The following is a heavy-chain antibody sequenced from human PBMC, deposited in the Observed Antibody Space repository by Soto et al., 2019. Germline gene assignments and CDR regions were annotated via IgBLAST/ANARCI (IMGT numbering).Heavy chain of an antibody. Sequence: GGSLRLSCAASGFTFSSYAMSWVRQAPGKGLEWVSAISGSGGSTYYADSVKGRLTISRDNSKNTLYLQMNSLRPGDTAVYYCAKLEGWPPQWLVRTLHFDYWGQGTLVTVSS. D-gene: IGHD6-19*01. CDR1: GFTFSSYA. CDR3: AKLEGWPPQWLVRTLHFDY. V-gene: IGHV3-23*01. J-gene: IGHJ4*02. CDR2: ISGSGGST.